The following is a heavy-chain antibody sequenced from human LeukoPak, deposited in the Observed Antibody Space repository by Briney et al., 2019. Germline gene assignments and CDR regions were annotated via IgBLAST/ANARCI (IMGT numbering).Heavy chain of an antibody. CDR1: GFTFSSYW. V-gene: IGHV3-7*03. CDR3: ARLQTGDTANDY. D-gene: IGHD7-27*01. J-gene: IGHJ4*02. Sequence: GGSLRLSCAASGFTFSSYWMNWVRQAPGKGLEWVANIKQDESEKYYVDSVKGRFTISRDNAKNSPYLQMNSLRAEDTAVYYCARLQTGDTANDYWGQGTLVTVSS. CDR2: IKQDESEK.